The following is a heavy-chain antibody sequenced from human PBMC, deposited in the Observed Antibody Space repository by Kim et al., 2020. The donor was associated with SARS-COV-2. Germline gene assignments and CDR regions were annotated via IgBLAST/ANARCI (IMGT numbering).Heavy chain of an antibody. Sequence: GGSLRLSCAASGFTFGDYAMHWVRQAPGKGLEWVSGISWNSDTTTYEDSVKGRFTISRDNAKNFLYLQMNSLRAEDTALYYCAKDIADGTSGYFYFDYWGQGTLVTVSS. CDR1: GFTFGDYA. CDR3: AKDIADGTSGYFYFDY. V-gene: IGHV3-9*01. D-gene: IGHD3-22*01. CDR2: ISWNSDTT. J-gene: IGHJ4*02.